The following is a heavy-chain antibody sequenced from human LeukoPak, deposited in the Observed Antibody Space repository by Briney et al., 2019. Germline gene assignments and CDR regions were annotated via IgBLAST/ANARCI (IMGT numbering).Heavy chain of an antibody. V-gene: IGHV1-18*01. CDR3: ARVSVLGTLKSIYGMDV. Sequence: GASVTVSCKASGYTFTSYGIIWVRQAPGQGLEWMGWISAYNGNTNYAQKLQGRVTMTTDTSTSTAYMELRSLRSDDTAVYYCARVSVLGTLKSIYGMDVWGQGTTVTVSS. CDR1: GYTFTSYG. J-gene: IGHJ6*02. CDR2: ISAYNGNT. D-gene: IGHD1-14*01.